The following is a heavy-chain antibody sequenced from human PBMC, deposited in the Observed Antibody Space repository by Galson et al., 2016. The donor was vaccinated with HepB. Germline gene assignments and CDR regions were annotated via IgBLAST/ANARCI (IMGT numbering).Heavy chain of an antibody. J-gene: IGHJ6*02. CDR3: ARDPMATRYYYYGMDV. V-gene: IGHV3-53*01. D-gene: IGHD5-24*01. Sequence: SLRLSCAASGFTVSNNYMSWVRQAPGKGLEWVSVIYSGGSTYYADSVKGRFTISRDNSKNTLYLQMNSLRAEDTAVYYCARDPMATRYYYYGMDVWGQGTRSPSP. CDR1: GFTVSNNY. CDR2: IYSGGST.